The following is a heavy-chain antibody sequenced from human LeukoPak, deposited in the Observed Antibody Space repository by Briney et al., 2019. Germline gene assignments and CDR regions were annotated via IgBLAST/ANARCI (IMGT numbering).Heavy chain of an antibody. CDR1: GGTFSSYA. V-gene: IGHV1-69*06. CDR3: ARTAVDTAMVRSTSHYYYMDV. CDR2: IIPIFGTA. D-gene: IGHD5-18*01. J-gene: IGHJ6*03. Sequence: SVKVSCKASGGTFSSYAISWVRQAPGQGLEWMGGIIPIFGTANYAQKFQGRVTITADKSTSTAYMELSSLRSEDTAVYYCARTAVDTAMVRSTSHYYYMDVWGKGTTVTVSS.